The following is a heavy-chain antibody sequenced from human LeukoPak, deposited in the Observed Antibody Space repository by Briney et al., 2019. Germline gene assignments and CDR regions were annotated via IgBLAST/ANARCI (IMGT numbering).Heavy chain of an antibody. CDR1: GYTFTSYD. V-gene: IGHV1-8*01. Sequence: ASVKVSCKASGYTFTSYDINWVRQATGQGLEWMGWMNPNSGNTGYAQKFQGRVTMTRNTSISTAYMELSSLRSEDTAVYYCARGYGPGSYYNMYRWFDPWGQGTLVTVSS. CDR3: ARGYGPGSYYNMYRWFDP. D-gene: IGHD3-10*01. CDR2: MNPNSGNT. J-gene: IGHJ5*02.